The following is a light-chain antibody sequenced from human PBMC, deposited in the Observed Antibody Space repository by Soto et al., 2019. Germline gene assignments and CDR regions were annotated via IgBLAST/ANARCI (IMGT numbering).Light chain of an antibody. CDR1: QAISSD. CDR3: LQHNTYPRT. Sequence: IQLTPSPSSLSASTCRTVQITCRASQAISSDLGWYQQKPAKAPKRLIYAASSLQSGVPSRFSGSGSGTEFTLTISSLQPEDSATYFCLQHNTYPRTFGQGTKVDI. J-gene: IGKJ1*01. V-gene: IGKV1-17*01. CDR2: AAS.